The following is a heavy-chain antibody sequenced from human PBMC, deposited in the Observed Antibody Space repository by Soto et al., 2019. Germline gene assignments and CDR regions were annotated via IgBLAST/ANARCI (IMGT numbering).Heavy chain of an antibody. CDR1: GFTFSSYS. V-gene: IGHV3-48*01. CDR3: AKARITMIVVED. CDR2: ISSSSSTI. Sequence: PGGSLRLSRAASGFTFSSYSMNWVRQAPGKGLEWVSYISSSSSTIYYADSVKGRFTISRDNAKNSLYLQINSLRAENTAVYYCAKARITMIVVEDWGRGPLVTFSS. D-gene: IGHD3-22*01. J-gene: IGHJ4*02.